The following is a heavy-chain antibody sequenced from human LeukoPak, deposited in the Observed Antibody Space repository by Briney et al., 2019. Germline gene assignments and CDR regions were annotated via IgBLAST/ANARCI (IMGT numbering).Heavy chain of an antibody. CDR1: GGSISSYY. CDR3: ARLITGLGVPYYYYMDV. D-gene: IGHD5-24*01. J-gene: IGHJ6*03. CDR2: IYTSGST. Sequence: NPSETLSFTCTVSGGSISSYYWSWIRQPPGKGLEWIGYIYTSGSTNYNPSLKSRVTISVDTSKNQFSLKLSSVTAADTAVYYCARLITGLGVPYYYYMDVWGKGTTVTVSS. V-gene: IGHV4-4*09.